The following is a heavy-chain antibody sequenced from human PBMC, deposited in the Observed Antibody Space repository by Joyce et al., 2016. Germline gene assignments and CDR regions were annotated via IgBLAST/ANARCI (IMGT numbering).Heavy chain of an antibody. J-gene: IGHJ4*02. V-gene: IGHV5-10-1*03. CDR3: AALFPCSSGICEDFDY. CDR2: IDPVYPYT. Sequence: EVRLVQSGAEVKKPGESLTISCKASGYTFTKYWISWVRQMPGRAPEVMVHIDPVYPYTDYSPSFQGHVSISVGRSTSTAYLQWSSLKASDTAICYCAALFPCSSGICEDFDYWGQGTLVTVSS. CDR1: GYTFTKYW. D-gene: IGHD2-15*01.